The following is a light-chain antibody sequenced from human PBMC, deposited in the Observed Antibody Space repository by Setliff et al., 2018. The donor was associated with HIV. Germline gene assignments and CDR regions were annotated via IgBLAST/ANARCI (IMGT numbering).Light chain of an antibody. CDR3: SSFTDRRKFV. CDR1: NSDVGLYNF. CDR2: DVT. Sequence: QSALSQPASVSGSPGQSITISCTGNNSDVGLYNFVSWYQQHPGKVPKLIIYDVTNRPSGISYRFSGSKSGNTASLTISGLQAEDEADYFCSSFTDRRKFVFGTGTKVTVL. V-gene: IGLV2-14*03. J-gene: IGLJ1*01.